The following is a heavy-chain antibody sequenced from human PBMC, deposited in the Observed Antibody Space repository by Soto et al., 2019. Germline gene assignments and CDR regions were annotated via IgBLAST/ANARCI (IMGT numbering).Heavy chain of an antibody. CDR3: ARGAHFDY. Sequence: QVQLVQSGAEVKKPGASVKVSCKASGYTLNTYGITWVRQAPGQGLEWMGWISANNDHTNYPQKLQGRGTMTTDTSTSTANMELRSLTSDDTAVYYWARGAHFDYWGQGTLVTVSS. J-gene: IGHJ4*02. CDR1: GYTLNTYG. V-gene: IGHV1-18*01. CDR2: ISANNDHT.